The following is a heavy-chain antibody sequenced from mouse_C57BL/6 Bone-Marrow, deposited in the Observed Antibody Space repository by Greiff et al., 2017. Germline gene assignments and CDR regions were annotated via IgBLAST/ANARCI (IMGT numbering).Heavy chain of an antibody. J-gene: IGHJ1*03. CDR3: ARGDYYYGSSWYFDV. CDR1: GYTFTSYW. D-gene: IGHD1-1*01. CDR2: IHPNSGST. Sequence: QVQLQQPGAELVKPGASVKLSCKASGYTFTSYWMHWVKQRPGQGLEWIGMIHPNSGSTNYNEKFKSKATLTVDKSSSTAYMQLSSLTSEDSAVXYCARGDYYYGSSWYFDVWGTGTTVTVSS. V-gene: IGHV1-64*01.